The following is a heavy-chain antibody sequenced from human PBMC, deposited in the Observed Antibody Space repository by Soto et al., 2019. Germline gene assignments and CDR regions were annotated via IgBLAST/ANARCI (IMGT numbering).Heavy chain of an antibody. D-gene: IGHD2-15*01. J-gene: IGHJ4*02. CDR1: GGSISSYY. CDR3: ARRWGSAADY. Sequence: QVQLQESGPGLVKPSETLSLTCTVSGGSISSYYWSWIRQPPGKGLEWIGYIYYSGSTNYNPSLKSRVTISVDTSKNQFSLKLSSVTAPDTAVYYCARRWGSAADYWGQGTLVTVSS. V-gene: IGHV4-59*08. CDR2: IYYSGST.